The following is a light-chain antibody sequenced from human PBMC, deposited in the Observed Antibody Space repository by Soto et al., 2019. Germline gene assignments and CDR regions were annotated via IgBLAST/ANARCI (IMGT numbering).Light chain of an antibody. CDR2: YAS. CDR3: QPYNTYWT. CDR1: HNIGSW. V-gene: IGKV1-5*01. Sequence: DIRMTHSPSTLSASVGDRVNITCRASHNIGSWLAWYQQKPGKAPNLLIYYASTLETGVPSRFSGSGSGTEFTLTISSLQPNDFATYYCQPYNTYWTFGQGTKVDIK. J-gene: IGKJ1*01.